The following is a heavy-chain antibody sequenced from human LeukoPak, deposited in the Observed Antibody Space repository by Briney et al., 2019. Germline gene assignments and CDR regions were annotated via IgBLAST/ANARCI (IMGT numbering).Heavy chain of an antibody. Sequence: ASVKVSCKASGYTFTDYYILWVQQAPGQGLEWMGCIDPDSGGTKNGQKFQGRVTMTRDTSISTAYMEVSRPKSDDTAIYYCAREYYDSSGIKYAFDIWGQGTMVTVSS. D-gene: IGHD3-22*01. V-gene: IGHV1-2*02. CDR1: GYTFTDYY. J-gene: IGHJ3*02. CDR3: AREYYDSSGIKYAFDI. CDR2: IDPDSGGT.